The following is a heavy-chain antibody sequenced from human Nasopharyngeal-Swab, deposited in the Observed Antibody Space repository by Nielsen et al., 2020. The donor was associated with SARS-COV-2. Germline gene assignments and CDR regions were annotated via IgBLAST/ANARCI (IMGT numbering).Heavy chain of an antibody. D-gene: IGHD4-11*01. Sequence: WILQPPGKGLEWVSSISSSSSYIYYADSVKGRFTISRDSAKNSLYLQMNSLRAEDTAVYYCARVSTSNYYYYYGMDVWGQGTTVTVSS. V-gene: IGHV3-21*01. CDR3: ARVSTSNYYYYYGMDV. CDR2: ISSSSSYI. J-gene: IGHJ6*02.